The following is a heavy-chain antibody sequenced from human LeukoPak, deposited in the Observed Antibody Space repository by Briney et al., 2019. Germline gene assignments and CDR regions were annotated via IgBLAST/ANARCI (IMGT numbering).Heavy chain of an antibody. V-gene: IGHV3-66*01. CDR2: IYSGGST. CDR1: GFTVSSNY. J-gene: IGHJ4*02. Sequence: PGGSLRLSCAASGFTVSSNYMSWVRQAPGKGLEWVSVIYSGGSTYYADSVKGRFTISRDNSKNTLYLQMNSLRAEDTAVYYCATATDVSSSSPWGQGTLVTVSS. D-gene: IGHD6-6*01. CDR3: ATATDVSSSSP.